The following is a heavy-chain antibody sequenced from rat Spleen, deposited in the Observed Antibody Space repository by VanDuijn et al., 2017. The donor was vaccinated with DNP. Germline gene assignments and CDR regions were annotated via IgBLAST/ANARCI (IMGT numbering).Heavy chain of an antibody. J-gene: IGHJ2*01. CDR2: ITNSGDST. D-gene: IGHD1-4*01. V-gene: IGHV5-27*01. Sequence: EVQLVESGGGLVQPGRSLKLSCAASGFTFSNYAMAWVRQAPTKGLEWVASITNSGDSTYYRDSVKGRFTISRDNAKITLYLQMDSLWSEDTATYYCTTGYGYWGQGVMVTVSS. CDR1: GFTFSNYA. CDR3: TTGYGY.